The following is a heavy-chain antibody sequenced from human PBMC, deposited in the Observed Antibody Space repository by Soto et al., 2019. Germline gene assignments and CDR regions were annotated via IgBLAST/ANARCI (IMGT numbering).Heavy chain of an antibody. V-gene: IGHV1-69*06. CDR1: GVIFSSFT. CDR2: IIPIFDTP. CDR3: ATHGATTMARGAMKHYYYVMDV. J-gene: IGHJ6*02. Sequence: SVKVSCKASGVIFSSFTISWVRQAPGQGLEWLGGIIPIFDTPTYAQNFQGRVTITADKSTNTVYMELSSLRSEDTAVYYCATHGATTMARGAMKHYYYVMDVWGQGTTVTVSS. D-gene: IGHD3-10*01.